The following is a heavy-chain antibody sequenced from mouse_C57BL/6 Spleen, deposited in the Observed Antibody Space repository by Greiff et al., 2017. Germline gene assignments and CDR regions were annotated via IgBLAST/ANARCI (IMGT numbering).Heavy chain of an antibody. D-gene: IGHD2-1*01. CDR1: GFNIKNTY. V-gene: IGHV14-3*01. CDR2: IDPANGNT. J-gene: IGHJ4*01. Sequence: VQLKQSVAELVRPGASVKLSCTASGFNIKNTYMHWVKQRPEQGLEWIGRIDPANGNTKYDPKFQGKATITADTSSNTASLQLSSLTSEDTATYYCARGRGNSFYYAMDYWGQGTSVTVSS. CDR3: ARGRGNSFYYAMDY.